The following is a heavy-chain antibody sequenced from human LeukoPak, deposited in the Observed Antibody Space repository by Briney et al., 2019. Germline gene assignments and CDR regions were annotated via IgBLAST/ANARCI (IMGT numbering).Heavy chain of an antibody. CDR1: GFTFSSYW. CDR2: IGSGSTYI. V-gene: IGHV3-21*01. J-gene: IGHJ6*02. D-gene: IGHD3-10*01. Sequence: KPGGSLRLSCADSGFTFSSYWMTWVRQAPGKGLEWVSSIGSGSTYIYYADSVKGRFTISRDNAKDSLYLQMNSLRAEDTAIYYCARDLLGAQYYYGSGGALDVWGQGTSVTVSS. CDR3: ARDLLGAQYYYGSGGALDV.